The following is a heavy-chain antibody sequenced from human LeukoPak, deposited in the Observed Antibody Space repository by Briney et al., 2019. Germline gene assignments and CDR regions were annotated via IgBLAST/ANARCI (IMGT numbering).Heavy chain of an antibody. CDR3: ARGGIVVVPAAYNWFDP. CDR1: GGSISSYY. D-gene: IGHD2-2*01. Sequence: SETLSLTCTVSGGSISSYYWSWIRQPAGKGLEWIGRIYTSGSTNYNPSLKSRVTMSVDTSKNQFSLKLSSVTAADTAVYYCARGGIVVVPAAYNWFDPWGQGTLVTVSS. CDR2: IYTSGST. J-gene: IGHJ5*02. V-gene: IGHV4-4*07.